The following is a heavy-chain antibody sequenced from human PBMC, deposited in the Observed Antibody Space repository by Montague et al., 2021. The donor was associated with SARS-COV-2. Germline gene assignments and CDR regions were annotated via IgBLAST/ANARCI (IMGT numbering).Heavy chain of an antibody. V-gene: IGHV4-4*07. D-gene: IGHD3-10*01. CDR3: ARDRFDFGAGRQGTIDF. Sequence: SETLSLTCSVSGDSITNHYWSWIRQPAGKGLEWIGRMHFTGKTNFSPFFSSRLTMSADTSKNQFSLKLTSVTAADAAIYFCARDRFDFGAGRQGTIDFWGQGTLVTVSS. CDR2: MHFTGKT. CDR1: GDSITNHY. J-gene: IGHJ4*02.